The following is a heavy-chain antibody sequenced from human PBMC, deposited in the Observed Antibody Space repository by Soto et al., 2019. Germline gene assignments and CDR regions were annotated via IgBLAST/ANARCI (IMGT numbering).Heavy chain of an antibody. Sequence: ASVKVSWKASGYTFTGFYVHWVRQAPRQGLEWMGWINPRNGDKILAQKFEGRVTLTRDTSVTTAYMDLSSLNSDDTAVYYCARGPFGDSPIDFWGPGTMVTVSS. J-gene: IGHJ3*01. CDR2: INPRNGDK. V-gene: IGHV1-2*02. D-gene: IGHD3-10*01. CDR3: ARGPFGDSPIDF. CDR1: GYTFTGFY.